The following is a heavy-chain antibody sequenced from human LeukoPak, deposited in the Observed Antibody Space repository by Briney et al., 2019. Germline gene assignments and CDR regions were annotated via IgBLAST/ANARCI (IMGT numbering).Heavy chain of an antibody. D-gene: IGHD1-26*01. CDR1: GGSISSGGYS. CDR3: ARDTEYSGSYFFGAFDI. Sequence: PSQTLSLTCTVSGGSISSGGYSWSWIRQHPGKGLEWIGYIYYSGSTYYNPSLKSRVTISVDTSKNQFSLKLSSVTAADTAVYYCARDTEYSGSYFFGAFDIWGQGTMVTVSS. V-gene: IGHV4-31*03. CDR2: IYYSGST. J-gene: IGHJ3*02.